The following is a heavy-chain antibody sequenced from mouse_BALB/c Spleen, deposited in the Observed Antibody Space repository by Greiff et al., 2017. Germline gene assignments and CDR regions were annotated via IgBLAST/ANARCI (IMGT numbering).Heavy chain of an antibody. D-gene: IGHD1-1*01. CDR1: GYTFSSYW. CDR2: ILPGSGST. Sequence: QVQLQQSGAELMKPGASVKISCKATGYTFSSYWIEWVKQRPGHGLEWIGEILPGSGSTNYNEKFKGKATFTADTSSNTAYMQLSSLTSEDSAVYYCARRGAYYGSSYWYFDVWGAGTTVTVSS. J-gene: IGHJ1*01. V-gene: IGHV1-9*01. CDR3: ARRGAYYGSSYWYFDV.